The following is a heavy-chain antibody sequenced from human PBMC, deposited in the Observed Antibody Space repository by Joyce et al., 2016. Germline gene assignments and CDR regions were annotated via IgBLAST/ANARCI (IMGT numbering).Heavy chain of an antibody. J-gene: IGHJ4*02. CDR1: GLTLSNYG. Sequence: QVQLVESGGGVVQPGRSLRLSCAASGLTLSNYGVHWVRQAPGKGLEWVAVISYDGIYKYYADSVKGRFTISRDNSKNTVFLEMNSLRAEDTAVYYCAKILTATYSSGWFLDYWGQGTLATVSS. CDR2: ISYDGIYK. D-gene: IGHD6-25*01. CDR3: AKILTATYSSGWFLDY. V-gene: IGHV3-30*18.